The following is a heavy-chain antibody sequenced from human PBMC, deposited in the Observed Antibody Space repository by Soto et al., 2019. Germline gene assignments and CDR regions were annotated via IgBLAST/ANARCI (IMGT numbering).Heavy chain of an antibody. CDR3: AREERGYCSGTSCPVDYYYYHGMDV. Sequence: GGSLRLSCAASGLTFRSYAMSWVRQAPGKGLEWVSTISGSGGGTYYADSVKGRFTISRDNSKNTLYVQVNSLRAEDTAVYYCAREERGYCSGTSCPVDYYYYHGMDVWGQGTTVTVSS. J-gene: IGHJ6*02. V-gene: IGHV3-23*01. CDR2: ISGSGGGT. CDR1: GLTFRSYA. D-gene: IGHD2-2*01.